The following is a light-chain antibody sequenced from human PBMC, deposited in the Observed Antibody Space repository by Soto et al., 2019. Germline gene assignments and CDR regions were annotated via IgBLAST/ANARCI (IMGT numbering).Light chain of an antibody. J-gene: IGKJ5*01. CDR1: QNINNY. CDR3: QQYENLPT. V-gene: IGKV1-33*01. CDR2: DAS. Sequence: DIHMTHSPSSLSSSVGDRFTITCQSSQNINNYLNWYQQKPGRAPKLLIYDASNLEAGVPSRFRGSGSGTDFTFTISRLQPEDIPTYYCQQYENLPTFGQGTRLEIK.